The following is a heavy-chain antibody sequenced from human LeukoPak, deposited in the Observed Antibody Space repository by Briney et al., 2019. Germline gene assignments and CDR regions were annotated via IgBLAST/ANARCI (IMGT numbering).Heavy chain of an antibody. D-gene: IGHD1-14*01. J-gene: IGHJ4*02. CDR2: IRFDATNK. CDR3: AKEQYPGYFDY. V-gene: IGHV3-30*02. CDR1: GFTFSGYG. Sequence: GGSLRLSCAASGFTFSGYGMHWVRQAPGKGLEWVSFIRFDATNKYYAASVKGRFTISRDNSNNTLYLQLNDLRTEDTATYFCAKEQYPGYFDYWGQGTLVTVSS.